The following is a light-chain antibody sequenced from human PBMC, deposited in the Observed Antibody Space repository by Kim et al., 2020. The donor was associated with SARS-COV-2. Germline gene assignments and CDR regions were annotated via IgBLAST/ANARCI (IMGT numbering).Light chain of an antibody. Sequence: ELTQDPAVSVALGQTVRITCQGDSLRSYYATWYQQRPGQAPMLVIYGKNNRPSEIPDRFSGSSSGNTASLTITGAQAEDEADYYCGSRDTNHNVIFGGGTNLTVL. CDR2: GKN. CDR1: SLRSYY. CDR3: GSRDTNHNVI. J-gene: IGLJ2*01. V-gene: IGLV3-19*01.